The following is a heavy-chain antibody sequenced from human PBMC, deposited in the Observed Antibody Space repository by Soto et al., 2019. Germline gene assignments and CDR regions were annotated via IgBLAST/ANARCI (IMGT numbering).Heavy chain of an antibody. CDR3: ARDKRGYSGYDAGVSYT. J-gene: IGHJ5*02. CDR2: IYYSGST. D-gene: IGHD5-12*01. Sequence: QVQLQESGPGLVKPSQTLSLTCTVSGGSISSGDYYWSWIRQPPGKGLEWIGYIYYSGSTYYNPSLKSRVTISVDTSKNQFSLKLSSVTAADTAVYYCARDKRGYSGYDAGVSYTWGQGTLVTVSS. CDR1: GGSISSGDYY. V-gene: IGHV4-30-4*01.